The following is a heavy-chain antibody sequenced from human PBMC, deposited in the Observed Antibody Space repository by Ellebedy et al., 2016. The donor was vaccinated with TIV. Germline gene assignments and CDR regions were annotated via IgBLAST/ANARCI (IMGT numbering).Heavy chain of an antibody. CDR1: GYTFTSYG. J-gene: IGHJ2*01. CDR2: ISAYNDNT. CDR3: ARENPRYCSGGSCYYNWYFDL. V-gene: IGHV1-18*01. Sequence: AASVKVSCKASGYTFTSYGISWVRQAPGQGLEWMGCISAYNDNTNYAQKLQGRVTMTTDTSTSTAYMELRSLRSDDTAVYYCARENPRYCSGGSCYYNWYFDLWGRGTLVTVSS. D-gene: IGHD2-15*01.